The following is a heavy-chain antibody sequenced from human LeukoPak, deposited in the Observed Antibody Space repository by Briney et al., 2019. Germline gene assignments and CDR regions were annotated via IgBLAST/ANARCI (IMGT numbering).Heavy chain of an antibody. D-gene: IGHD3-10*01. CDR1: GGSISSGGYY. Sequence: SETLSLTSTVSGGSISSGGYYWSWIRQHPGKGLEWIGYIYYSGSTYYNPSLESRVTISVDTSKNQFSLKLSSVTAADTAVYYCACDYYGSSIWGQGTLVTVSS. CDR2: IYYSGST. V-gene: IGHV4-31*03. J-gene: IGHJ4*02. CDR3: ACDYYGSSI.